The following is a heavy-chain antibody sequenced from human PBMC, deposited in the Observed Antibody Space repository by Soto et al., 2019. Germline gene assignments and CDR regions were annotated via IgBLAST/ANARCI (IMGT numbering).Heavy chain of an antibody. V-gene: IGHV4-31*01. D-gene: IGHD6-13*01. J-gene: IGHJ4*02. CDR1: GGSINSGGYY. CDR3: ARGYRQAGYSSSWVFDY. CDR2: MYYSGTT. Sequence: QVQLRESGPGLVKPSQTLSLTCTVSGGSINSGGYYWNWIRQHPGKGLEWIGYMYYSGTTYYNPFLRSPVIISADTSENHLSLKLTSVTAADTAVYFCARGYRQAGYSSSWVFDYWGQGTLVNVSS.